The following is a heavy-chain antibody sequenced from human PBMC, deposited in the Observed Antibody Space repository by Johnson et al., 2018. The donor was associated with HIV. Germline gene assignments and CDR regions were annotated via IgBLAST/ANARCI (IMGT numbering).Heavy chain of an antibody. Sequence: QVQLVESGGGVVQPGRSLRLSCAASGFTFSSYGMHWVRQAPGKGLEWVAVISHDESYKYYADSVKGRFTISRDNAKHSLYLQMNSLGAEDTAVYYCVSREWELHAFDIWGQGTMVTVSS. CDR2: ISHDESYK. CDR3: VSREWELHAFDI. D-gene: IGHD1-26*01. CDR1: GFTFSSYG. J-gene: IGHJ3*02. V-gene: IGHV3-30*19.